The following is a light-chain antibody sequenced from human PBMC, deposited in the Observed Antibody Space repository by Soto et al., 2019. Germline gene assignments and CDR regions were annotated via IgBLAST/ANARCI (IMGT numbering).Light chain of an antibody. Sequence: EIVLTQSPATLSLSPGERATLSSGASQRVSSSYLAWYQQKPGLAPRLLIYDASSRATGIPDRFSGSGSGTDFTLTISRLEPEDFAVYYCQQYGSSPYTFGQGTKLEIK. CDR3: QQYGSSPYT. CDR1: QRVSSSY. CDR2: DAS. J-gene: IGKJ2*01. V-gene: IGKV3D-20*01.